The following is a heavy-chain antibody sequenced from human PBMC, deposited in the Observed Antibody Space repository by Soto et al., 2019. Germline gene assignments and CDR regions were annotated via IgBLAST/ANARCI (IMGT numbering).Heavy chain of an antibody. CDR1: GGSIGIGGYY. J-gene: IGHJ6*02. CDR2: IDTSGNT. V-gene: IGHV4-61*02. D-gene: IGHD6-13*01. Sequence: PSETLSLTCTVSGGSIGIGGYYWSWIRQPAGKGLEWIGRIDTSGNTNYNPSLKSRVTMSVDTSKKQFSLKLTSVTAADTAVYYCARYSSNWFQTEGMDVWGQGTTVTVSS. CDR3: ARYSSNWFQTEGMDV.